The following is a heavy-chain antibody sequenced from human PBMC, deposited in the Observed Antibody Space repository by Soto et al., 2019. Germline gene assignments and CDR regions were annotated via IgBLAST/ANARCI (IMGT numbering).Heavy chain of an antibody. CDR1: GGSISSYY. J-gene: IGHJ3*02. Sequence: SETLSLTCTVSGGSISSYYWSWIRQPPGKGLEWIGYIYYSGSTNYNPSLKSRVTISVDTSKNQFSLKLSSVTAADTAVYYCARSRITGTTRNAFDIWGQGTMVTVSS. V-gene: IGHV4-59*01. CDR2: IYYSGST. D-gene: IGHD1-20*01. CDR3: ARSRITGTTRNAFDI.